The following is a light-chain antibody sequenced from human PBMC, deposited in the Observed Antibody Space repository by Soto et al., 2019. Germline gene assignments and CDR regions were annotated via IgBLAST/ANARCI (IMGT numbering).Light chain of an antibody. Sequence: EVVMTQSPATLSVSPGERATLSCRASQSVNSNLAWYQQKPGRAPRLLIYGASTRATGIPARFSGSGSGTEFTLTISSLQSEDFAVYYCQQYNNWWTFGQGTKVDIK. CDR3: QQYNNWWT. J-gene: IGKJ1*01. CDR2: GAS. CDR1: QSVNSN. V-gene: IGKV3-15*01.